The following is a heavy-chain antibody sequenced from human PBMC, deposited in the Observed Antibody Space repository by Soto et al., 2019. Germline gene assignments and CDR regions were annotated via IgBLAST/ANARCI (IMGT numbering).Heavy chain of an antibody. CDR2: ISSSSSNI. D-gene: IGHD3-16*01. Sequence: EMQLVESGGGLVKPGGSLRLSCAASGFTFSGYSMNWVRQAPGKGLEWVSSISSSSSNIYYADAVKGRFIMSRDNAKNLVYLQMNSLRAEDTAVYYGGRDGGRGGGGYFDLWGRGTLVTVSS. CDR3: GRDGGRGGGGYFDL. J-gene: IGHJ2*01. V-gene: IGHV3-21*06. CDR1: GFTFSGYS.